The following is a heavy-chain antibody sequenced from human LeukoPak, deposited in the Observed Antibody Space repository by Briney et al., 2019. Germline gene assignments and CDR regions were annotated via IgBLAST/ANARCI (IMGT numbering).Heavy chain of an antibody. D-gene: IGHD2-21*02. V-gene: IGHV5-51*01. J-gene: IGHJ4*02. CDR1: GYSLTSYW. Sequence: GESLKISCKGSGYSLTSYWIGWVRQMPGKGLEWMGSIYPGGSDTRYSPSFQGQVTISADKSISTAYLQWSSLKASDTAMYYCARSPIAYCGGDCYSPGDYWGQGTLVTVSS. CDR3: ARSPIAYCGGDCYSPGDY. CDR2: IYPGGSDT.